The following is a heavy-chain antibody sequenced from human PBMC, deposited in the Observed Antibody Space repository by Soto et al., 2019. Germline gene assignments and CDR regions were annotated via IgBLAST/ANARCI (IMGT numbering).Heavy chain of an antibody. CDR2: INSSNGNA. Sequence: QVQLVQSGGEGKKPGDSMKVSCEASAYTFTRYGVIWVRQAPGQGLEWMGWINSSNGNAEYAQNLQGRVTMTIDTSTSTAYMELRSLRSDDTAVYYCARGGPTSADHYYGMDVWGQGTTVTVSS. CDR3: ARGGPTSADHYYGMDV. CDR1: AYTFTRYG. J-gene: IGHJ6*02. D-gene: IGHD3-10*01. V-gene: IGHV1-18*01.